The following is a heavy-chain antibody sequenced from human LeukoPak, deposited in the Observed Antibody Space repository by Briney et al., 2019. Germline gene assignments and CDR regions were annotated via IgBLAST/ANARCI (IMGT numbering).Heavy chain of an antibody. CDR3: ARAKYCSGGNCYSADY. CDR2: ISGTGSVI. D-gene: IGHD2-15*01. CDR1: GFDFGENY. V-gene: IGHV3-11*04. J-gene: IGHJ4*02. Sequence: GGSLRLSCSTSGFDFGENYMAWIRQTPGKGLEWISSISGTGSVIYYTDSVKGRFTMSRDNAKNSLYLQMNSLRAEDTAMYYCARAKYCSGGNCYSADYWGQGTLVTVSS.